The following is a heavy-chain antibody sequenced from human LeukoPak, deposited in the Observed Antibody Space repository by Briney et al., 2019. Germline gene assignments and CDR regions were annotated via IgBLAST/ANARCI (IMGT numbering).Heavy chain of an antibody. V-gene: IGHV1-2*02. J-gene: IGHJ3*02. D-gene: IGHD6-19*01. CDR1: GYTFTGYY. CDR2: IYPNSGGT. CDR3: ARGIAVAPGDTFDI. Sequence: ASVKVSCKASGYTFTGYYMHWVRQAPGQGLEWMGWIYPNSGGTNYAQKFQGRVTMTRDTSISTGYMELSSLRSDDTAVYYCARGIAVAPGDTFDIWGQGIMVTVSS.